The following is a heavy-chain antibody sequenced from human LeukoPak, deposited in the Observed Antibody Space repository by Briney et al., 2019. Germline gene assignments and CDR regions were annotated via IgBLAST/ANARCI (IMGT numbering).Heavy chain of an antibody. D-gene: IGHD4/OR15-4a*01. Sequence: PSETLSLTCTVSGGSISSGGYYWTWIRQHPEKGLEWIGYIYYSGSTYYNPSLKSRVTISVDTSKNQFSLKLSSVTAADTAMYYCARDQSANYGGYNWFDPWGQGTLVTVSS. V-gene: IGHV4-31*03. CDR2: IYYSGST. CDR3: ARDQSANYGGYNWFDP. J-gene: IGHJ5*02. CDR1: GGSISSGGYY.